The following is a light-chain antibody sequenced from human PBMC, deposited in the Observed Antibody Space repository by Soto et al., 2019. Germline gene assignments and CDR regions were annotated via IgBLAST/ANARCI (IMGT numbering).Light chain of an antibody. Sequence: DIQMTQSSSSVSGSVGDRVTITCRASQDITRWLAWYQQKPGKAPKLLIYGASSLQSGVPSRFSGSGSETDFTLTISSLQPEDSATYYCQQTNTFPLTFGGGTKVDIK. CDR1: QDITRW. CDR2: GAS. J-gene: IGKJ4*01. V-gene: IGKV1-12*01. CDR3: QQTNTFPLT.